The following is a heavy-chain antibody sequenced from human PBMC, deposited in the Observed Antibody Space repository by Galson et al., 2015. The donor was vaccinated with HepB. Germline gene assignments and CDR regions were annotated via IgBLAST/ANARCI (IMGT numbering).Heavy chain of an antibody. J-gene: IGHJ6*02. D-gene: IGHD6-13*01. CDR1: GYTFTSYA. CDR2: INTNTGNP. CDR3: ARAESSSPNDQGRYYYYGMDV. V-gene: IGHV7-4-1*02. Sequence: SVKVSCKASGYTFTSYAMNWVRQAPGQGLEWMGWINTNTGNPTYAQGFTGRFVFSLDTSVSTAYLQISSLKAEDTAVYYCARAESSSPNDQGRYYYYGMDVWGQGTTVTVSS.